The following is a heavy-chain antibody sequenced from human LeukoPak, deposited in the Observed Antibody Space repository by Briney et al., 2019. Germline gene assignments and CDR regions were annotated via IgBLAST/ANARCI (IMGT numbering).Heavy chain of an antibody. CDR3: ARESYSSSSIAVDY. D-gene: IGHD6-6*01. CDR1: GGSISSSSYY. Sequence: SETLSLTCTVSGGSISSSSYYWGWIRQPPGKGLEWIGSIYYSGSTYYNPSLKSRVTISVDTSKNQFSLKLSSVTAADTAVYYCARESYSSSSIAVDYWGQGTLVTVSS. CDR2: IYYSGST. J-gene: IGHJ4*02. V-gene: IGHV4-39*07.